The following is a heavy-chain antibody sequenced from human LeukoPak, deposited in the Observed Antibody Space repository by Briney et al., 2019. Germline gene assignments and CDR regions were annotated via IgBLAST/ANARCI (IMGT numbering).Heavy chain of an antibody. CDR1: GYTFTSYY. CDR3: ARGGGGRYYWVDY. J-gene: IGHJ4*02. Sequence: ASVKVSCKASGYTFTSYYMHWVRQAPGQGLEWMGIINTTGGSTTYTKKFQGRVTMTRDTSTSTVYMELSSLRSEDTAVYFCARGGGGRYYWVDYWGQGTLVTVYS. V-gene: IGHV1-46*01. CDR2: INTTGGST. D-gene: IGHD1-26*01.